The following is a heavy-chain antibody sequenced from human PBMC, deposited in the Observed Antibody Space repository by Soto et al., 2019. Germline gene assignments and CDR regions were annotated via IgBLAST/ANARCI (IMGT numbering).Heavy chain of an antibody. CDR1: GGSISSYY. V-gene: IGHV4-59*12. D-gene: IGHD5-18*01. Sequence: QVQLQESGPGLVKPSETLSLTCTVSGGSISSYYWSWIRQPPGKGLEWLGYIYYSGSTNYTPSLRRRVTIPVDTSTTQFPLKLSSVTAADTGVYYCARRYGSCFDYWGQGTLVTVSS. CDR3: ARRYGSCFDY. J-gene: IGHJ4*02. CDR2: IYYSGST.